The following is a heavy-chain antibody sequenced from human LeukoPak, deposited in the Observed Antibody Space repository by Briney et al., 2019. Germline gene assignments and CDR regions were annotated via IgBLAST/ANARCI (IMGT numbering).Heavy chain of an antibody. CDR3: AGYDFWSGYWSDAFDI. V-gene: IGHV3-7*01. Sequence: GGSLRLSCAASGFTFSSYWMSWVRQAPGKGLEWVANIKQDGSEKYYVDSVKGRFTISRDNAKNSLYLQMNSLRAEDTAVYYCAGYDFWSGYWSDAFDIWGQGTMVTVSS. CDR2: IKQDGSEK. J-gene: IGHJ3*02. D-gene: IGHD3-3*01. CDR1: GFTFSSYW.